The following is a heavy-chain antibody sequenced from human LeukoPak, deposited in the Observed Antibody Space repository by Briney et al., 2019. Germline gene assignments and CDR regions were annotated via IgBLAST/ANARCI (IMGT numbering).Heavy chain of an antibody. CDR3: ARGGHLRYDDTGVDY. CDR1: GYIFTNYF. V-gene: IGHV1-46*01. J-gene: IGHJ4*01. CDR2: INPSGSRI. D-gene: IGHD2-8*02. Sequence: ASVKVSCKASGYIFTNYFMHWVRQAPGQGLEWMGLINPSGSRINYAQKFQGRVTMTRDTSTSTVYMDLSSLRSDDTAVYYCARGGHLRYDDTGVDYWGHGTLVTVSS.